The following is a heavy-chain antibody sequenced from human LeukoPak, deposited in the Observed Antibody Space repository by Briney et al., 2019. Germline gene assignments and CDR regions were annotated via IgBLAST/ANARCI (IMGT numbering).Heavy chain of an antibody. CDR3: AKNQGMWGWFDY. D-gene: IGHD1-14*01. J-gene: IGHJ4*02. CDR2: ISGSGGST. Sequence: GGSLRLSCAASGFTFSSYAMSWVRQAPGKGLKWVSAISGSGGSTYYADSVKGRFTISRDNSKNTLYLQMNSLRAEDTAVYYCAKNQGMWGWFDYWGQGTLVTVSS. CDR1: GFTFSSYA. V-gene: IGHV3-23*01.